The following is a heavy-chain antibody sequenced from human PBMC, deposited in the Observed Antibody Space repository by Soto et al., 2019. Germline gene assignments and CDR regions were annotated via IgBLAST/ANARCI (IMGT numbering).Heavy chain of an antibody. CDR2: ISAYNGNT. CDR3: AREREGYSYGLYYYYYYMDV. CDR1: GYTFTSYG. V-gene: IGHV1-18*01. D-gene: IGHD5-18*01. J-gene: IGHJ6*03. Sequence: ASVKVSCKASGYTFTSYGISWVRQAPGQGLEWMGWISAYNGNTNYAQKLQGRVTMTTDTSTSTAYMELRSLRSDDTAVYYCAREREGYSYGLYYYYYYMDVWGKGTTVTVSS.